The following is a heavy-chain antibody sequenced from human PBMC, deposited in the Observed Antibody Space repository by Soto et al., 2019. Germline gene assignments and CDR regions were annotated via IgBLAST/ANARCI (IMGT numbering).Heavy chain of an antibody. CDR3: ARVTYGDYVGDFDP. Sequence: QLQLQVSGSRLVKSSETLYLTCGVSGDTISTGGSSWAWIRQPPGKALARIGHTYHNGNPYYNPYLRSRVIISVDRSKNQFSLKVTSVAAADPAVYFCARVTYGDYVGDFDPWAQGTLVTVSS. CDR2: TYHNGNP. V-gene: IGHV4-30-2*01. CDR1: GDTISTGGSS. D-gene: IGHD4-17*01. J-gene: IGHJ5*02.